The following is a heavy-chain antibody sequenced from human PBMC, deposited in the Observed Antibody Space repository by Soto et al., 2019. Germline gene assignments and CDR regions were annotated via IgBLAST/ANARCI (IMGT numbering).Heavy chain of an antibody. CDR1: GFSFSNPRMS. J-gene: IGHJ6*02. CDR3: ARVLYYGMDV. V-gene: IGHV2-26*01. CDR2: ISSSDEK. Sequence: QVTLKESGPVLVKPTETLTLTCTFSGFSFSNPRMSVSWIRQPPGKALEWLAHISSSDEKSYSTSLKSRLTISKDPSKSQVVLTMTTMDPMDTATYYSARVLYYGMDVWGQGTTVTVSS.